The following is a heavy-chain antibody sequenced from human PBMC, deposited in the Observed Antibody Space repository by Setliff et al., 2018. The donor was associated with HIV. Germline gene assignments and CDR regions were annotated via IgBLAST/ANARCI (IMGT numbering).Heavy chain of an antibody. CDR1: GYTFSSFG. CDR3: ARDLLGPARFHPNPFDV. CDR2: ISVYNDDT. V-gene: IGHV1-18*01. D-gene: IGHD3-10*02. J-gene: IGHJ3*01. Sequence: ASVKVSCKASGYTFSSFGISWVRQAPGQGLEWMAWISVYNDDTYLAPRFRGRLTITADEPRRIAYMQLSSLSPEDTAIFYCARDLLGPARFHPNPFDVWGQGTLVTVSS.